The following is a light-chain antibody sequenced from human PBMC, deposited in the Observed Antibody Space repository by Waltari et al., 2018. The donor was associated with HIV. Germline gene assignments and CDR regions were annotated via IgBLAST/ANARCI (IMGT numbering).Light chain of an antibody. CDR2: GAS. V-gene: IGKV3-20*01. CDR1: QSVGGNQ. CDR3: QQYGRSPPWT. J-gene: IGKJ1*01. Sequence: EIVLTQSPGTLSLSPGEGATLSCRASQSVGGNQVAWYQQKPGQAPRLLIYGASSRATGIPDRFSGSGSGTDFTLSIISLETEDVAVYYCQQYGRSPPWTFGQGTKVEIK.